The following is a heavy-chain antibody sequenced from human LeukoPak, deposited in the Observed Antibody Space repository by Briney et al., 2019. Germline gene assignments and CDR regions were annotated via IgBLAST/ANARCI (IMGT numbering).Heavy chain of an antibody. D-gene: IGHD1-26*01. CDR3: AVRDSGSYYDYFDY. V-gene: IGHV1-18*01. CDR2: ISAYNGNT. CDR1: GYTFTSYG. J-gene: IGHJ4*02. Sequence: ASVKVSCKASGYTFTSYGISWVRQAPGQGLEWMGWISAYNGNTNYAQKLQGRVTMTTDTSTSTAYMELRSLRSDDTAVCYCAVRDSGSYYDYFDYWGQGTLVTVSS.